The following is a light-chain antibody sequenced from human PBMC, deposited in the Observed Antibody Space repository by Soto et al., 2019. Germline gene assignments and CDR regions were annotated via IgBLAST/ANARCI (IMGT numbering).Light chain of an antibody. V-gene: IGKV1-6*01. CDR2: AAS. CDR1: QGIRNE. J-gene: IGKJ1*01. Sequence: ATQMTQSPSSLSASVGDTVTITCLASQGIRNELAWYQQAPGKAPKLLIYAASSVQSGVPSRFSGSGSDTDFILTISSLQPEDFATYYCLQDFDYPRTFGQGTKVEI. CDR3: LQDFDYPRT.